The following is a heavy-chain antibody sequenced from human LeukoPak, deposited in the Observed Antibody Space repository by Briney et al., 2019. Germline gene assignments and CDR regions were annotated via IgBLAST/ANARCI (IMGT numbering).Heavy chain of an antibody. CDR1: GFTFSIYT. CDR2: ISSSTDYI. V-gene: IGHV3-21*01. D-gene: IGHD4-17*01. J-gene: IGHJ4*02. Sequence: GGSLRLSCAASGFTFSIYTMNWVRQAPGKGLEWVSSISSSTDYIYYADSLKGRFTISRGNAKNSLYLQMNSLRAEDRAVYYCARGGFGDYYPLHYWGQGTLVTVSS. CDR3: ARGGFGDYYPLHY.